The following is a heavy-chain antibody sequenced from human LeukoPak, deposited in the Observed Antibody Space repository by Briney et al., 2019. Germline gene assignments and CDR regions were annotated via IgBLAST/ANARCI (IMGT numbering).Heavy chain of an antibody. CDR2: IHHSGNT. J-gene: IGHJ4*02. CDR3: VRSSSSIFDY. CDR1: GYSFSSGYY. V-gene: IGHV4-38-2*01. Sequence: SETLSLTCSVCGYSFSSGYYWGWIRQPPGKGLEWIGSIHHSGNTYYNPSLKSRVTISVDTSKNQFSLKLSSVTAADTAVYYCVRSSSSIFDYWGQGTLVTVSS. D-gene: IGHD6-6*01.